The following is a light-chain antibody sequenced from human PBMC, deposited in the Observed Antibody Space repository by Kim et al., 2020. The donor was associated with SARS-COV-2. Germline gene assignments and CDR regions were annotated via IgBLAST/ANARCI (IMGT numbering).Light chain of an antibody. CDR2: GAS. CDR3: QQYYSTPLT. V-gene: IGKV4-1*01. CDR1: QSVLYSSNNKNY. Sequence: ATINCKSSQSVLYSSNNKNYLAWYQQKPGQPPKLLIYGASTRESGVPDRFSGSGSGTDFTLTISSLQAEDVAVYYCQQYYSTPLTFGPGTKVDIK. J-gene: IGKJ3*01.